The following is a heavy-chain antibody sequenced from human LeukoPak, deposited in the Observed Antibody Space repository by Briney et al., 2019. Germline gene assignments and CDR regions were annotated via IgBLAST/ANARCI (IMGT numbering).Heavy chain of an antibody. Sequence: GGSLRPSCAAARFTFTTHWVSWVRRAPRKGLEWVANINQEGSHNYYVDSVKGRFPISRDNAKNSMYLQMNSLRAEDTAVYYCARDPGVLRYFDWSPKPDYWGQGTLVTVSS. CDR1: RFTFTTHW. CDR2: INQEGSHN. CDR3: ARDPGVLRYFDWSPKPDY. J-gene: IGHJ4*02. V-gene: IGHV3-7*05. D-gene: IGHD3-9*01.